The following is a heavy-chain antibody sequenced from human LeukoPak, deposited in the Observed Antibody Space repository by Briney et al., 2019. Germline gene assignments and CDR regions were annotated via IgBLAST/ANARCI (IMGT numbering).Heavy chain of an antibody. V-gene: IGHV5-51*01. D-gene: IGHD2-2*01. J-gene: IGHJ4*02. CDR1: GYSFTSYW. CDR3: ARSYCSSTSCSPNFDY. Sequence: GESLKISCKGSGYSFTSYWIGWVRQMPGKGLEWMGIIYPGDSDTRYSPSFQGQITISADKSISTAYLQWSSLKASDTAMYYCARSYCSSTSCSPNFDYRGQGTLVTVSS. CDR2: IYPGDSDT.